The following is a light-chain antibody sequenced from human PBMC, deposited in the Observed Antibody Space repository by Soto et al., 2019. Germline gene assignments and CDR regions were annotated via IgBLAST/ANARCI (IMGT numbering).Light chain of an antibody. Sequence: QSVLTQPPSASGTPGQRVTISCSGSTSNIGSNTVNWYQQFPGTAPKLLIYNETQRPSGVPDRFSGSKSDTSASLAISGLQSEDEADYYCAAWDDSLSAVVIGGGTQLTVL. CDR1: TSNIGSNT. CDR2: NET. CDR3: AAWDDSLSAVV. J-gene: IGLJ2*01. V-gene: IGLV1-44*01.